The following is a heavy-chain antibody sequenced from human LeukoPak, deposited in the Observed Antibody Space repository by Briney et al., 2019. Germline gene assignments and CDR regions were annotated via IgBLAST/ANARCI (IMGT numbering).Heavy chain of an antibody. D-gene: IGHD5-24*01. V-gene: IGHV4-39*01. J-gene: IGHJ4*02. CDR2: LYHTGST. CDR1: GGSISTSIYY. CDR3: ARQADFALVEMATIMFDY. Sequence: PSETLSLTCTASGGSISTSIYYWGWIRQPPGKGLEWIGSLYHTGSTYYNPSLKSRVNISVDTSKNQFSLKLNSVTAADTAVYYCARQADFALVEMATIMFDYWGQGTLVTVSS.